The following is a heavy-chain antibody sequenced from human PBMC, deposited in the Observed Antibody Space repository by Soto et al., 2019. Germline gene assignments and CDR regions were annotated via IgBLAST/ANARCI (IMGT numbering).Heavy chain of an antibody. Sequence: GGSLRLSCAASGFTFSSYGMHWVRQAPGKGLEWVAVISYDGSNKYYADSVKGRFTISRDNSKNTLYLQMNSLRAEDTAVYYCANVIAATHYYYYGMDVWGQGTTVTVSS. J-gene: IGHJ6*02. CDR2: ISYDGSNK. D-gene: IGHD2-15*01. CDR1: GFTFSSYG. CDR3: ANVIAATHYYYYGMDV. V-gene: IGHV3-30*18.